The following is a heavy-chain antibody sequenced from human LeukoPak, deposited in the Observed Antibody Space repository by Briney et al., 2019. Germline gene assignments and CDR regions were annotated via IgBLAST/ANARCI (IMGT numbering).Heavy chain of an antibody. CDR3: ARQLSTASSLYYFDY. CDR1: GFTFSSYS. J-gene: IGHJ4*02. D-gene: IGHD5-24*01. CDR2: ISSSSSYI. V-gene: IGHV3-21*01. Sequence: GGSPRPSCAASGFTFSSYSMNWVRQAPGKGLEWVSSISSSSSYIYYADSVKGRFTISRDNAKNSLYLQMNSLRAEDTAVYYCARQLSTASSLYYFDYWGQGTLVTVSS.